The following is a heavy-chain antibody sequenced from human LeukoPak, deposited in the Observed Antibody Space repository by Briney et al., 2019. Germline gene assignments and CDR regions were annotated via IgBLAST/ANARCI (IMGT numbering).Heavy chain of an antibody. CDR1: GFTFSSYA. CDR2: ISGSGGST. Sequence: PGGSLRLSCAASGFTFSSYAMSWVRQAPGKGLEWVSAISGSGGSTYYADSVKGRFTISRDNSKNTLYLQMNSLRAEDTAVYYCANHPPAYCSSTSCCAPNWGQGTLVTVSS. CDR3: ANHPPAYCSSTSCCAPN. D-gene: IGHD2-2*01. J-gene: IGHJ4*02. V-gene: IGHV3-23*01.